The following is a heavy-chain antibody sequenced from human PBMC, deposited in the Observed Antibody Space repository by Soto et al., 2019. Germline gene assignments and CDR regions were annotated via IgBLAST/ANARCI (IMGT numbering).Heavy chain of an antibody. Sequence: SETLSLTCTVSGGSISGGGYYGSWIRQPLGKGLEWIGYIYYSGSTYYNPSLKSLVTISVDTSKTQFSLKLSSVTAADTAVYYCARATSGDSVEYWGQGTLVIVSS. D-gene: IGHD7-27*01. CDR3: ARATSGDSVEY. J-gene: IGHJ4*02. CDR1: GGSISGGGYY. V-gene: IGHV4-30-4*01. CDR2: IYYSGST.